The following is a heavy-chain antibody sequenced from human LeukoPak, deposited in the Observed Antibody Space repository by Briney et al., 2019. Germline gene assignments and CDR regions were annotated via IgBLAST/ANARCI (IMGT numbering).Heavy chain of an antibody. CDR2: INPDSGGT. CDR1: GYTFTGYY. CDR3: ARGSSRWLQYVDY. Sequence: ASVKVSCKASGYTFTGYYMHWVRQAPGQGLEWMGRINPDSGGTNYAQKFQGRVTMTRDTSISTAYMELSRLRSDDTAVYYCARGSSRWLQYVDYWGQGTLVTVSS. D-gene: IGHD5-24*01. J-gene: IGHJ4*02. V-gene: IGHV1-2*06.